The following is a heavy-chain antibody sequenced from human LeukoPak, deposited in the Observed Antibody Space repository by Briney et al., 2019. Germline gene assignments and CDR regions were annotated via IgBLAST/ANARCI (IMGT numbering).Heavy chain of an antibody. Sequence: ASVKVSCKASGYTFTSYYMHWVRQAPGQGLEWMGIINPSGGSTSYAQKFQGRVTMTRDTSTSTAYMELRSLRSDDTAVYYCARGVTYYYGSGSALFDYWGQGTLVTVSS. CDR1: GYTFTSYY. J-gene: IGHJ4*02. CDR2: INPSGGST. CDR3: ARGVTYYYGSGSALFDY. D-gene: IGHD3-10*01. V-gene: IGHV1-46*01.